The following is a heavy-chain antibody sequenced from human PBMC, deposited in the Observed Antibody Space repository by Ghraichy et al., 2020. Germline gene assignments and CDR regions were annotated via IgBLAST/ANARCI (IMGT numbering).Heavy chain of an antibody. D-gene: IGHD6-6*01. CDR1: GGSISSSSYY. CDR2: IYYSGST. V-gene: IGHV4-39*01. J-gene: IGHJ4*02. CDR3: AGGDIAARSPIDY. Sequence: ETLSLTCTVSGGSISSSSYYWGWIRQPPGKGLEWIGSIYYSGSTYYNPSLKSRVTISVDTSKNQFSLKLSSVTAADTAVYYCAGGDIAARSPIDYWGQGTLVTVSS.